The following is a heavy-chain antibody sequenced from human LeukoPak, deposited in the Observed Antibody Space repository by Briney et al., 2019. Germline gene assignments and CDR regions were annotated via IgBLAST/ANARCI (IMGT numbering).Heavy chain of an antibody. V-gene: IGHV1-2*02. CDR2: INPNSGGT. Sequence: ASVKVSCKASGYTFTGYYMHWVRQAPGQGLEWMGWINPNSGGTNYAQKFQGRVTITRDTSATTVYMELSSLRSEDTAVYYCARSVVVTAPYDYWGQGTLVTVSS. CDR3: ARSVVVTAPYDY. J-gene: IGHJ4*02. D-gene: IGHD2-21*02. CDR1: GYTFTGYY.